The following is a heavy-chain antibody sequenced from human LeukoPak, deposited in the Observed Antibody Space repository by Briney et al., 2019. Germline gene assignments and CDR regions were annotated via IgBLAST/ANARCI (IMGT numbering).Heavy chain of an antibody. D-gene: IGHD5-12*01. J-gene: IGHJ4*02. V-gene: IGHV3-33*01. CDR1: GFTFSNYG. Sequence: GGSLRLSCEASGFTFSNYGIHWVRQAPGKGLEWVAVIWSDGSNKYYADSVKGRFTISRDNSKNTLYLQMNSLRAEDTAVYYCARRKFYSAYDPFDYWGQGTLVTVSS. CDR2: IWSDGSNK. CDR3: ARRKFYSAYDPFDY.